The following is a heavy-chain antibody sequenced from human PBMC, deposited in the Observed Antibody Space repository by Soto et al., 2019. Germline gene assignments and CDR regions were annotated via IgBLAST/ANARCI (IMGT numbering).Heavy chain of an antibody. J-gene: IGHJ6*02. Sequence: QVQLVQSGAEVKKPGASVKVSCKASGYTFTSYGISWVRQAPGQGLEWMGWISAYNGNTNYAQKLQGRVTMTTEPSTSTAYMEMRSLRSDDTAVYYCATNRIIAAAGGYYYYGMDVWGQGTTVTVSS. CDR3: ATNRIIAAAGGYYYYGMDV. D-gene: IGHD6-13*01. CDR2: ISAYNGNT. V-gene: IGHV1-18*01. CDR1: GYTFTSYG.